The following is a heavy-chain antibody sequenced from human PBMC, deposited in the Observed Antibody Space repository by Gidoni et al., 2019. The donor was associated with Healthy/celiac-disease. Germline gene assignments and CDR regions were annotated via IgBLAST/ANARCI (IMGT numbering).Heavy chain of an antibody. D-gene: IGHD1-26*01. Sequence: QVQLVESGGVVVQPGRSRRLSCAASGFTFSSYAMHWVRQAPGKGLEWVAVISYDGSNKYYADSVKGRFTISRDNSKNTLYLQMNSLRAEDTAVYYCATKWELADYWGQGTLVTVSS. CDR3: ATKWELADY. J-gene: IGHJ4*02. V-gene: IGHV3-30*04. CDR2: ISYDGSNK. CDR1: GFTFSSYA.